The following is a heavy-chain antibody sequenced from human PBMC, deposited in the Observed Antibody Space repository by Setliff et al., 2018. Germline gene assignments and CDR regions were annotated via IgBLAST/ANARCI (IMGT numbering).Heavy chain of an antibody. CDR3: ERDYYDSSGYYLLAFDI. CDR1: GDSISSGDYF. D-gene: IGHD3-22*01. CDR2: IYHSGSA. Sequence: SETLSLTCTVSGDSISSGDYFWSWIRQPPGKGLEWIAYIYHSGSAYYNPSLKSRVTRSVAKSKNQFTLKLSSVTAADTAVYYCERDYYDSSGYYLLAFDIWGQGTMVTVSS. V-gene: IGHV4-30-4*08. J-gene: IGHJ3*02.